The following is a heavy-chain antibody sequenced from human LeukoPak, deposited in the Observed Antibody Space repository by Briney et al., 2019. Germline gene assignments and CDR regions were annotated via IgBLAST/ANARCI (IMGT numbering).Heavy chain of an antibody. CDR1: AFTFSSYW. D-gene: IGHD6-13*01. CDR3: TRGSPGYSSSWLDF. Sequence: PGGSLRLSCATSAFTFSSYWMHWVRQALGKGLVWVSRINSDGSSRSYADYVKGRFTISRDDAKNTLYLQMSSLSVDDTAIYYCTRGSPGYSSSWLDFWGQGILVTVSS. CDR2: INSDGSSR. J-gene: IGHJ4*02. V-gene: IGHV3-74*01.